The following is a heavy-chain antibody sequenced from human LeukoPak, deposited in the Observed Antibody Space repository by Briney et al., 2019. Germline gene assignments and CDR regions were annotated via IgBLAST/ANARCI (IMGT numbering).Heavy chain of an antibody. J-gene: IGHJ4*02. D-gene: IGHD6-13*01. CDR1: GGSISSGDYY. Sequence: SETLSLTCTVSGGSISSGDYYWSWLRQPPGKGLEWIGFIYYSGSTYYNPSLKSRVTISVDTSKNQFSLKLSSVTAADTAVYYCARASGGAAAGLDYWGQGTLVTVSS. CDR2: IYYSGST. CDR3: ARASGGAAAGLDY. V-gene: IGHV4-30-4*01.